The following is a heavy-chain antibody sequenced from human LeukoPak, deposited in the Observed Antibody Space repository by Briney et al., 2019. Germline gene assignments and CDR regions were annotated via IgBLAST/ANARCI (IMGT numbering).Heavy chain of an antibody. Sequence: GGSLRLSCAASGFTFSSYGMHWVRQAPGKGLEWVAVISYDGSNKYYADSVKGRFTISRDNSKNTLYLQMNSLRAEDTAVYYCAKDRHCSGGSCYPGPYYYGMDVWGQRTTVTVSS. J-gene: IGHJ6*02. CDR1: GFTFSSYG. CDR3: AKDRHCSGGSCYPGPYYYGMDV. V-gene: IGHV3-30*18. D-gene: IGHD2-15*01. CDR2: ISYDGSNK.